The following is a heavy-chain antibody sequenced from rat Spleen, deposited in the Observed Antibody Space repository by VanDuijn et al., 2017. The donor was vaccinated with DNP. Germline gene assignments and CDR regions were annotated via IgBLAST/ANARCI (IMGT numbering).Heavy chain of an antibody. D-gene: IGHD1-4*01. CDR2: VNSAGST. CDR1: GYSITSSYR. Sequence: EVQLQESGPGLVKPSQSLSLTCSVTGYSITSSYRWNWIRKFPGNKLEWMGSVNSAGSTNYNPSLKSRISITRDTSKNQFFLQVNSVTTEDIATYYCARWPGYNPPYAMDAWGQGTSVTVSS. V-gene: IGHV3-3*01. J-gene: IGHJ4*01. CDR3: ARWPGYNPPYAMDA.